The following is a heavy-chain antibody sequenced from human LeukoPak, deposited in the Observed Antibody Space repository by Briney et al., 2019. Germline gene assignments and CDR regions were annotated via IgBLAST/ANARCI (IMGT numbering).Heavy chain of an antibody. CDR2: ISTDGSYK. D-gene: IGHD3-16*01. J-gene: IGHJ2*01. Sequence: QAGGSPRLSCAVSGFTFSSFPFHWVRQAPGKGLEWVAAISTDGSYKYHGDSVKGRFTISRDNPMNTLYLQMNGLRPEDTAVYYCARSLIPGRWYFDLWGRDTLVTVSS. CDR1: GFTFSSFP. CDR3: ARSLIPGRWYFDL. V-gene: IGHV3-30*04.